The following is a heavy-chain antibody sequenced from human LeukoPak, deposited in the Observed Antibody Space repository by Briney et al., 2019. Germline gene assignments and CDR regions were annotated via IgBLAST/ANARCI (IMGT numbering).Heavy chain of an antibody. CDR1: GGTFSTYA. D-gene: IGHD2-15*01. J-gene: IGHJ4*02. Sequence: SVKVSCKASGGTFSTYAISWGRQAPGQRLEWMGGIIAILGTANYAQKFQGRVTISADESTSTAYMELSRLRSEDTAVYYCARLIPAGYCSGGSCPEPYFDYWGQGTLVTVSS. CDR2: IIAILGTA. CDR3: ARLIPAGYCSGGSCPEPYFDY. V-gene: IGHV1-69*13.